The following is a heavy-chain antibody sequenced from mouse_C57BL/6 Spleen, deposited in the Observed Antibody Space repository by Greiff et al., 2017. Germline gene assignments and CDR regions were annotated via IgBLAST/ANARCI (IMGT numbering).Heavy chain of an antibody. V-gene: IGHV1-64*01. J-gene: IGHJ3*01. CDR1: GYTFTSYW. Sequence: QVQLQQPGAELVKPGASVTLSCKASGYTFTSYWMHWVKQRPGQGLEWLGMIHPNSGSTNYNEQFKSKATRTVDNSSSTAYMQLSSLTSEDSAVYYCARRATVVATPYAYWGQGTLVTVSA. D-gene: IGHD1-1*01. CDR2: IHPNSGST. CDR3: ARRATVVATPYAY.